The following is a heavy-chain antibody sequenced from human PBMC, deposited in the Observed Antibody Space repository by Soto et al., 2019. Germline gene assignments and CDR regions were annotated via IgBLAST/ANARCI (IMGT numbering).Heavy chain of an antibody. V-gene: IGHV4-34*01. D-gene: IGHD2-2*01. J-gene: IGHJ6*03. CDR3: ARVRWEDIVVVPAAGREGYYYYYYMDV. CDR2: INHSGST. Sequence: SETLSLTCAVYGGSFSGYYWSWIRQPPGKGLEWIGEINHSGSTNYNPSLKSRVTISVDTSKNQFSLKLGSVTAADTAVYYCARVRWEDIVVVPAAGREGYYYYYYMDVWGKGTTVTVSS. CDR1: GGSFSGYY.